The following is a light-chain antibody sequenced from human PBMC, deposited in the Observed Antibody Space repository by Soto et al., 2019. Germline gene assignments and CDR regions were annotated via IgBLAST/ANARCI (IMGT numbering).Light chain of an antibody. Sequence: DIQMTQSPSSLSASVGDRVTITWRASQSISNNLNWYQQKPGKAPDLLIFAASNLQSGVPRRFSGSGSGTDFVLTISSLQPEDFATYFCQQSYGIPRTFGQGTKVEIK. CDR2: AAS. CDR1: QSISNN. CDR3: QQSYGIPRT. V-gene: IGKV1-39*01. J-gene: IGKJ1*01.